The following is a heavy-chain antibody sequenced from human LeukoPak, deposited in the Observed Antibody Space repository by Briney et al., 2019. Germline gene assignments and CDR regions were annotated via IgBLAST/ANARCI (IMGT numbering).Heavy chain of an antibody. D-gene: IGHD3-22*01. J-gene: IGHJ3*02. Sequence: PSETLSLTCTVSGGSISSYYWSWIRQPPGKGLEWIGYIYYSGSTNHNPSLKSRVTISVDTSKNQFSLKLSSVTAADTAVYYCARVKAYYYDSSHPPDAFDIWGQGTMVTVSS. CDR2: IYYSGST. CDR3: ARVKAYYYDSSHPPDAFDI. CDR1: GGSISSYY. V-gene: IGHV4-59*01.